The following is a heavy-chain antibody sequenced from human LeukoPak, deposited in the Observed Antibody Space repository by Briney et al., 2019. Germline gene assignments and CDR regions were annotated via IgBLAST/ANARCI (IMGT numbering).Heavy chain of an antibody. CDR3: ARLRYCTNGVCP. D-gene: IGHD2-8*01. CDR2: IYYSGST. J-gene: IGHJ5*02. Sequence: SETLSLTCTVSGGSISSYYWSWIRQPPGKGLEWIGYIYYSGSTNYNPSLKSRVTISVDTSKNQFSLKLSSVTAADTAVYYCARLRYCTNGVCPWGQGTLVTVSS. V-gene: IGHV4-59*12. CDR1: GGSISSYY.